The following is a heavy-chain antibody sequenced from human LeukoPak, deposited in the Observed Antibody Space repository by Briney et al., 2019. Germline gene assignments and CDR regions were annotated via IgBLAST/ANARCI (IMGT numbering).Heavy chain of an antibody. CDR1: GFTFSTYA. CDR2: ISGSGGST. J-gene: IGHJ3*02. V-gene: IGHV3-23*01. Sequence: GGSLRLSCAASGFTFSTYAMSWVRQAPGKGLEWVSSISGSGGSTYYADSVKGRFTISRDTSKNTLYLQMNSLRAEDTAVYYCASGSNGAFDKWGQGTMVTVSS. D-gene: IGHD2-8*01. CDR3: ASGSNGAFDK.